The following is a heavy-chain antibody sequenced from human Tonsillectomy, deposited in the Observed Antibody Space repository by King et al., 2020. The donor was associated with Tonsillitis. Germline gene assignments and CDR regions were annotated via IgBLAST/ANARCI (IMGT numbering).Heavy chain of an antibody. CDR2: ISGSGISA. V-gene: IGHV3-23*04. CDR1: GFTFSSYA. Sequence: VQLVESGGGLVQPGGSLRLSCAASGFTFSSYAMSWVRQAPGKGLEWVSAISGSGISAYYGDSVKGRFTISRDNSKNTLYLQMNSLRAEDTAVYYCAKDLTMIGAFDIWGQGTMVTVSS. D-gene: IGHD3-22*01. CDR3: AKDLTMIGAFDI. J-gene: IGHJ3*02.